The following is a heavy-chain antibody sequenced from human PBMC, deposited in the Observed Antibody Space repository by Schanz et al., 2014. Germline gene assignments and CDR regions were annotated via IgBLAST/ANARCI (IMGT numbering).Heavy chain of an antibody. V-gene: IGHV3-48*01. J-gene: IGHJ3*02. D-gene: IGHD5-18*01. CDR3: ARVALPGYSSPRDAFDI. CDR1: GFTFSSYS. CDR2: VSRSTPDI. Sequence: EVQLVESGGGLVQPGGSLRLSCTASGFTFSSYSMNWVRQAPGKGLEWVSYVSRSTPDIYYADSVKGRFAMSRDNAKNSVFLQMNSLRAEDTAVYYCARVALPGYSSPRDAFDIWGQGTMVTVSS.